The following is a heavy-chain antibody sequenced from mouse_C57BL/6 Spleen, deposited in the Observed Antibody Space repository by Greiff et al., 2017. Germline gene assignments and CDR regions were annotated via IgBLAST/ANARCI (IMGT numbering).Heavy chain of an antibody. D-gene: IGHD1-1*01. J-gene: IGHJ2*01. Sequence: LKESGPELVKPGASVKISCKASGYAFSSSWMNWVKQRPGKGLEWIGRIYPGDGDTNYNGKFKGKATLTADKSSSTAYMQLSSLTSEDSAVYFCARWGVRYPFDYWGQGTTLTVSS. CDR2: IYPGDGDT. V-gene: IGHV1-82*01. CDR1: GYAFSSSW. CDR3: ARWGVRYPFDY.